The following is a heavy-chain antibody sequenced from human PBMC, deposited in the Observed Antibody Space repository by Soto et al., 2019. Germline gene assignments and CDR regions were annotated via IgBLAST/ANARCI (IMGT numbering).Heavy chain of an antibody. Sequence: GGSLRLSCAASGFTFSNAWMNWVRQAPGKGLEWVGRIKSKTDGGTTDYAAPVKGRFTISRDDSKNTLYLQMNSLKTEDTAVNYCTKAAPAMIGVAREHRFGLWRHGTMVT. CDR3: TKAAPAMIGVAREHRFGL. J-gene: IGHJ3*01. V-gene: IGHV3-15*07. CDR2: IKSKTDGGTT. D-gene: IGHD3-22*01. CDR1: GFTFSNAW.